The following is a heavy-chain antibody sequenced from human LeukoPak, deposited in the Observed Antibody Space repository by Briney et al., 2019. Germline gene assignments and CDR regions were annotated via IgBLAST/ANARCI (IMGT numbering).Heavy chain of an antibody. CDR1: GFTSSYHY. D-gene: IGHD2-2*01. Sequence: PGGSLRLSCAASGFTSSYHYMNWVRQAPGKGLEWVANIKQDGSEKYYVDSVKGRFTISRDNAKNSLYLQMNSLRAEDTAVYYCARDSNTHYYYYYYMDVWGKGTTVTVSS. CDR2: IKQDGSEK. CDR3: ARDSNTHYYYYYYMDV. J-gene: IGHJ6*03. V-gene: IGHV3-7*01.